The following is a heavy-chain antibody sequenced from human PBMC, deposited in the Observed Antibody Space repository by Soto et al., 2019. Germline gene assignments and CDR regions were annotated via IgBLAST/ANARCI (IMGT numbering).Heavy chain of an antibody. CDR3: ARQGYYFDY. CDR1: GGSFSGYY. V-gene: IGHV4-34*01. CDR2: INHSGST. Sequence: SETLSLTCAVYGGSFSGYYWSWIRQPPGKGLEWIGEINHSGSTNYNPSLKSRVTISVDTSKNQFSLKLSSVTAADTAVYYCARQGYYFDYWGQGTLVTVSS. J-gene: IGHJ4*02.